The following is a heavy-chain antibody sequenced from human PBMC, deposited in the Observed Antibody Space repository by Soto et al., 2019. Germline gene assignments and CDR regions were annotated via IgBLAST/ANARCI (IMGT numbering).Heavy chain of an antibody. CDR1: GGTFSSYT. CDR2: IIPILGIA. CDR3: ARDRGYSSGWSDAFDI. J-gene: IGHJ3*02. Sequence: SVKVSCKASGGTFSSYTISWVRQAPGQGLEWMGRIIPILGIANYAQKFQGRVTITADKSTSTAYMELSSLRSEDTAVYYCARDRGYSSGWSDAFDIWGQGTMVTVSS. D-gene: IGHD6-19*01. V-gene: IGHV1-69*04.